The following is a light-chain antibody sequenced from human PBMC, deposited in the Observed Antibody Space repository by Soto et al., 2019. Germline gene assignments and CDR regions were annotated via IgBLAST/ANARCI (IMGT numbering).Light chain of an antibody. V-gene: IGLV1-47*01. J-gene: IGLJ3*02. CDR3: AAWDDSLSGVV. CDR1: SSNIGSNY. Sequence: QSVLTQPPSASGTPGQRVTISCSGSSSNIGSNYVYWYQQLPGTAPKLLIYRNNQRPSGVPDRFSASKSGTSASLAIGGLRSEDEANYYCAAWDDSLSGVVFGGGTQLTVL. CDR2: RNN.